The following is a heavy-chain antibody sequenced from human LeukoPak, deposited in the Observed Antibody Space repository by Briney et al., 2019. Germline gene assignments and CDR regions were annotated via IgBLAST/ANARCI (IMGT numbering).Heavy chain of an antibody. J-gene: IGHJ4*02. CDR1: GFTFSSYS. D-gene: IGHD6-13*01. V-gene: IGHV3-21*01. Sequence: GGSLRLSCAASGFTFSSYSMNWVRQAPGKGLEWVSSISSSSSYIYYADSVKGRFTISRDNSKNTLYLQMNSLRAEDTAVYYCARVDSSSWYSLDYWGQGTLVTVSS. CDR2: ISSSSSYI. CDR3: ARVDSSSWYSLDY.